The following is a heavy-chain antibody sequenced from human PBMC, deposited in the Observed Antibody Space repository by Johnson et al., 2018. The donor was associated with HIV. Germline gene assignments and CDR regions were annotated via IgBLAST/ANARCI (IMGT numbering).Heavy chain of an antibody. D-gene: IGHD6-13*01. J-gene: IGHJ3*02. V-gene: IGHV3-15*01. CDR2: IKSKTDGGTT. CDR1: GFIFSNAG. CDR3: ARPYSSSWYEPLDAFDI. Sequence: VQLVESGGGLVKPGVSLRLSCVASGFIFSNAGMSWVRQAPGKGLEWVGRIKSKTDGGTTDSAAPVKGRFTIPRDDSKNTLYLQMNSLKTEDTAVYYCARPYSSSWYEPLDAFDIWGQGTMVTVSS.